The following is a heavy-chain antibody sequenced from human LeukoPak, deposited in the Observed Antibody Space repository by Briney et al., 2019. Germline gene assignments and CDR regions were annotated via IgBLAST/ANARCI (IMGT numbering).Heavy chain of an antibody. CDR1: GYSFTSYY. CDR2: INPSGGST. J-gene: IGHJ5*02. CDR3: ARGGYCSSTSCYSNWFDP. V-gene: IGHV1-46*01. Sequence: ASVKVSCKASGYSFTSYYIHWVRQAPGQGLEWMGIINPSGGSTSYAQKFQGRVTMTRDTSINTAYMELSRLRSDDTAVYYCARGGYCSSTSCYSNWFDPWGQGTLVTVSS. D-gene: IGHD2-2*01.